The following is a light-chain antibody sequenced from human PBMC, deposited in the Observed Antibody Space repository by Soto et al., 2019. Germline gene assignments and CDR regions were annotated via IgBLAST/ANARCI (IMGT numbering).Light chain of an antibody. CDR1: QDINIL. CDR3: QQLFDSPIT. J-gene: IGKJ5*01. V-gene: IGKV1D-12*01. Sequence: DIQMTQSPSSVSASIGDTVTLTCRASQDINILLAWYQQKPGKAPKLLIYGASTLESGVPSRFSGRGSGTEFSLTITSLQPEDFATYYCQQLFDSPITFGQGTRLEIK. CDR2: GAS.